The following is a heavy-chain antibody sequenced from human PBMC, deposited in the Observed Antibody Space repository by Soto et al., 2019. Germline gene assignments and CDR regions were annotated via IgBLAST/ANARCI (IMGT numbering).Heavy chain of an antibody. CDR1: GFTFSTYA. D-gene: IGHD1-26*01. Sequence: DVQLLESGGGLVQPGGSLRLSCAASGFTFSTYAMTWVRQAPGKGLEWVSALSAGGSTTHYAGSVKGRFTISRDNSRDTVYLQLTSLRVEATAVYYCATDHERYSRSYYAYLDFWGQGTLVTVSS. J-gene: IGHJ4*02. CDR3: ATDHERYSRSYYAYLDF. CDR2: LSAGGSTT. V-gene: IGHV3-23*01.